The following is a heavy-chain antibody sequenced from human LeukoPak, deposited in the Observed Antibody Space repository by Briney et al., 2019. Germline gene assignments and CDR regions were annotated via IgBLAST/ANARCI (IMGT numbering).Heavy chain of an antibody. D-gene: IGHD3-10*01. CDR2: IYTRGST. V-gene: IGHV4-4*07. J-gene: IGHJ4*02. Sequence: SETLSLTCTVSGGSINNYYWSWIRQPAGKGLEWIGRIYTRGSTNYNPSLKSRVTISVDTSKNQFSLKLSSVTAADTAVYYCARVPSITMVRGVAPLYYFDYWGQGTLVTVSS. CDR3: ARVPSITMVRGVAPLYYFDY. CDR1: GGSINNYY.